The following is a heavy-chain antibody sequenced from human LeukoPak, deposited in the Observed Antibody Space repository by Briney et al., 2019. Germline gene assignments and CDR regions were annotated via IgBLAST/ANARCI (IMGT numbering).Heavy chain of an antibody. CDR3: AKEQTYDFWSGYYTGSFDYFDY. V-gene: IGHV3-23*01. CDR2: ISGSGGIT. J-gene: IGHJ4*02. Sequence: GGSLRLSCAASGFSFSNYAMGWVRQAPGKGLEWVSVISGSGGITYYADSVKGRLTISRDNSKNTLYLQMNSLRAEDTAVYYCAKEQTYDFWSGYYTGSFDYFDYWGQGTLVTVSS. D-gene: IGHD3-3*01. CDR1: GFSFSNYA.